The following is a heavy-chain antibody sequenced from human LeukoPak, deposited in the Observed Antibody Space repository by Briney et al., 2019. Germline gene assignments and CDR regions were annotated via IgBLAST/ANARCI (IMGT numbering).Heavy chain of an antibody. CDR2: INPSGGSK. CDR1: GYTFTSYY. V-gene: IGHV1-46*01. J-gene: IGHJ5*02. CDR3: ARWVHVRKYDSNQNWFDP. Sequence: ASVKVSCKSSGYTFTSYYMYWVRQAPGQGLEWVALINPSGGSKHYAQKFQGRVTMTRDMSTRTVYLAVNTQSSEDTAVYYCARWVHVRKYDSNQNWFDPWGQGTLVTVSS. D-gene: IGHD3-22*01.